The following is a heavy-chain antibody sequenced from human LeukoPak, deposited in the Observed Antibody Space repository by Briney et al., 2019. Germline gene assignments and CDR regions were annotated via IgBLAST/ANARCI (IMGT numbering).Heavy chain of an antibody. Sequence: RGESLKISCKGFGYSFTNYWIGWVRQMPGKGLEWMGFIYPGESNIRYSPSFQGQVTISADRSITTAYLQWSSLKASDTAMYYCARHVTTVATSWFDPWGQGTLVTVSS. V-gene: IGHV5-51*01. CDR3: ARHVTTVATSWFDP. CDR2: IYPGESNI. CDR1: GYSFTNYW. D-gene: IGHD5-12*01. J-gene: IGHJ5*02.